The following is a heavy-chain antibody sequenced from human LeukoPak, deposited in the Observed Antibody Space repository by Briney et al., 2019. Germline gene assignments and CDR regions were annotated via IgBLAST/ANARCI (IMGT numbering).Heavy chain of an antibody. D-gene: IGHD3-22*01. Sequence: GGSLRLSCLASGITFSSSSMSWVRQAPGKGLEWVSSISSSSSYIYYADSVKGRFTISRDNAKNSLYLQMNSLRAEDTAVYYCAGGVYYYDSSGQSYWGQGTLVTVSS. CDR1: GITFSSSS. J-gene: IGHJ4*02. CDR3: AGGVYYYDSSGQSY. V-gene: IGHV3-21*01. CDR2: ISSSSSYI.